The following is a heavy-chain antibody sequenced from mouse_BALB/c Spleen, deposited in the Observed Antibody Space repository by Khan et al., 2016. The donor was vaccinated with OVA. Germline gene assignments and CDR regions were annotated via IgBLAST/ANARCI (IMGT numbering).Heavy chain of an antibody. Sequence: VRLQQSGPELVKPGASVKMSCKASGYTFTNYVLHWVKQKPGQGLEWIGYINPYNGGTKYNEKFQGTATLASDKSSITAYMELSSLTSEDSAVYYCARGNWQSYYFDYWGQGTTLTLSS. CDR1: GYTFTNYV. CDR2: INPYNGGT. CDR3: ARGNWQSYYFDY. D-gene: IGHD4-1*01. J-gene: IGHJ2*01. V-gene: IGHV1S136*01.